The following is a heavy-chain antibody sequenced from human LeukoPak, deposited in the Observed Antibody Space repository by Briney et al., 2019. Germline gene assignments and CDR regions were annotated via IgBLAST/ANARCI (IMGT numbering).Heavy chain of an antibody. CDR1: GYTFTGYY. Sequence: SVKVSCKASGYTFTGYYMHWVRQAPGQGLEWMGGIIPIFGTANYAQKFQGRVTITADESTSTAYMELSSLRSEDTAVYYCASDYYGSGSYYYFDYWGQGTLVTVSS. V-gene: IGHV1-69*13. CDR2: IIPIFGTA. D-gene: IGHD3-10*01. J-gene: IGHJ4*02. CDR3: ASDYYGSGSYYYFDY.